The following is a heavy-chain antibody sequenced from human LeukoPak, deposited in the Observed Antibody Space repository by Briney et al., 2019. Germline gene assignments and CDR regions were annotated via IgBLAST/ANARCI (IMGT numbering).Heavy chain of an antibody. Sequence: GASVKVSCKASGYTFTSYYMHWVRQAPGQGLEWMGLINPTGGSTGYAQKFQGRVTMTRDMSTSTDYMELSSLRFEDTAIYYCAIRDGHTDHWGQGTLVTVSS. CDR1: GYTFTSYY. D-gene: IGHD5-24*01. CDR2: INPTGGST. V-gene: IGHV1-46*01. J-gene: IGHJ4*02. CDR3: AIRDGHTDH.